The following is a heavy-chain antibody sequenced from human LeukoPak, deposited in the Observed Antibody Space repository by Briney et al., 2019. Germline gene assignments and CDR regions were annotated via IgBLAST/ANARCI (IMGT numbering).Heavy chain of an antibody. CDR1: GFTFSSYE. CDR2: ISSSGSTI. D-gene: IGHD3-22*01. Sequence: GGSLRLSCAASGFTFSSYEMNWVRQAPGKGLEWVSYISSSGSTIYYADSVKGRFTISRDNAKNSLYLQMNSLRAEDTAVYHCATEYYYDSSGYYPFLFDYWGQGTLVTVSS. J-gene: IGHJ4*02. CDR3: ATEYYYDSSGYYPFLFDY. V-gene: IGHV3-48*03.